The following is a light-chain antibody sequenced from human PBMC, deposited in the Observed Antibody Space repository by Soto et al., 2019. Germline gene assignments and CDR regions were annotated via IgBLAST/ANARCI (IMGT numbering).Light chain of an antibody. V-gene: IGLV2-11*01. CDR2: DVN. J-gene: IGLJ3*02. CDR3: CSYAGGYFWV. CDR1: SSDVGGYNY. Sequence: QSALTQPRSVSGSPGQSVAFSCTGTSSDVGGYNYVSWYQQEPGKAPKLMIYDVNKRPSGVPDRFSGSKSGNTASLTISGLQAEDEADYYCCSYAGGYFWVFGGGTKLPVL.